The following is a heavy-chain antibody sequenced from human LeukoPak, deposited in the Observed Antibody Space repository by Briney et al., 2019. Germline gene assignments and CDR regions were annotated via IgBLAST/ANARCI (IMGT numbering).Heavy chain of an antibody. Sequence: PSETLSLTCTVSGYSISSGYYWGWIRQPPGKGLEWIGSIYHSGSTYYNPSLKSRVTISVDTSKNQFSLKLSSVTAADTAVYYCARERGYGYFDYWGQGTLVTVSS. CDR3: ARERGYGYFDY. D-gene: IGHD5-18*01. CDR1: GYSISSGYY. CDR2: IYHSGST. V-gene: IGHV4-38-2*02. J-gene: IGHJ4*02.